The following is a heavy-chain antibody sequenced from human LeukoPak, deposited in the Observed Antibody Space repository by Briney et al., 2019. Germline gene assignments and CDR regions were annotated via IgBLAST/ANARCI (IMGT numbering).Heavy chain of an antibody. CDR3: ANFRTGTILVT. CDR2: LSHGGSA. Sequence: PSETLSLTCTVSDGSISDSLYYWGWIRQPPGKGLEWIGTLSHGGSAYYNPSLKSRVTISGDTSRTPISLNLNSVTAADTAVYYCANFRTGTILVTWAQGILVTVSS. V-gene: IGHV4-39*07. J-gene: IGHJ5*02. D-gene: IGHD1-7*01. CDR1: DGSISDSLYY.